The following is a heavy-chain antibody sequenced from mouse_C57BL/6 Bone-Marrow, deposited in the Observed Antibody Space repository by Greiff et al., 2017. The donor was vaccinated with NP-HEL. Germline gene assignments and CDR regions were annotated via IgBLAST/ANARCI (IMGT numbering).Heavy chain of an antibody. Sequence: VQLQQSGAELVKPGASVKISCKASGYAFSSYWMNWVKQRPGKGLEWIGQIYPGDGDTNYNGKFKGKATLTADKSSSTAYMQLSSLTSEDSAVYFCARVPHYYGSSYYAMDYWGQGTSVTVSS. V-gene: IGHV1-80*01. CDR2: IYPGDGDT. J-gene: IGHJ4*01. CDR3: ARVPHYYGSSYYAMDY. CDR1: GYAFSSYW. D-gene: IGHD1-1*01.